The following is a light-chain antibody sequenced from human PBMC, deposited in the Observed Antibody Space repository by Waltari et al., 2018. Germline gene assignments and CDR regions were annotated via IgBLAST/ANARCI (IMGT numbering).Light chain of an antibody. Sequence: QLVLTQSPSASASLGASVKLTCTLSSGHSSYAIAWHQQQPEKGPRYLMKLNSDGSHSKGDGIPHRFSGSSSGAERYLTISSLQSEDEADYYCQTWGTGIGVFGTGTKVTVL. V-gene: IGLV4-69*01. CDR3: QTWGTGIGV. CDR1: SGHSSYA. CDR2: LNSDGSH. J-gene: IGLJ1*01.